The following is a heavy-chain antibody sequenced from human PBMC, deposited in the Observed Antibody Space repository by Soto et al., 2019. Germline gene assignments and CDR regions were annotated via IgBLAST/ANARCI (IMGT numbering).Heavy chain of an antibody. V-gene: IGHV5-10-1*01. CDR3: ARHWRYSSSSPVGYYYYGMDV. Sequence: GESLKISCKGSGYSFTSYWISWVRQMPGKGLEWMGRIDPSDSYTNYSPSFQGHVTISADKSISTAYLQWSSLKASDTAMYYCARHWRYSSSSPVGYYYYGMDVWGQGTTVTV. CDR2: IDPSDSYT. D-gene: IGHD6-6*01. J-gene: IGHJ6*02. CDR1: GYSFTSYW.